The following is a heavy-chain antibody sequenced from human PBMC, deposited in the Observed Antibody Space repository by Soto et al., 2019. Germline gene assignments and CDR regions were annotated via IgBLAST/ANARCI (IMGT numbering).Heavy chain of an antibody. D-gene: IGHD5-18*01. CDR1: GFPFSSYA. Sequence: GGSLSLSCAASGFPFSSYAMSWVRQAPGKGLEWVSAISGSGGSTYYADSVKGRFTISRDNSKNTLYLQMNSLRAEDTAVYYCARTLYSYGTDYWGQGTLVTVSS. V-gene: IGHV3-23*01. J-gene: IGHJ4*02. CDR3: ARTLYSYGTDY. CDR2: ISGSGGST.